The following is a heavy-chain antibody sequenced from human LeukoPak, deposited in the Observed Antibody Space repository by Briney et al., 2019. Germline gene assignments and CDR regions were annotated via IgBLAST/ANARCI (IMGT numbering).Heavy chain of an antibody. CDR1: GGSISSSSYY. D-gene: IGHD1-14*01. V-gene: IGHV4-39*07. Sequence: SETLSLTCTVSGGSISSSSYYWGWIRQPPGKGLEWIGSIYYSGSTYYNPSLKSRVTISVDTSKNQFSLKLSSVTAADTAVYYCARVRNPFDYWGQGTLVTVSS. CDR3: ARVRNPFDY. CDR2: IYYSGST. J-gene: IGHJ4*02.